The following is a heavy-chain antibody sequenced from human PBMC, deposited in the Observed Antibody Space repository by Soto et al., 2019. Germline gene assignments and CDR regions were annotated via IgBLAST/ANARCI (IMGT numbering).Heavy chain of an antibody. CDR3: ARGGVATIFGDS. D-gene: IGHD5-12*01. V-gene: IGHV3-48*02. Sequence: GGSLRLSCAASVFTLIRYSMNWVRQAPGKGLEWLSYIDSSSATIYYADSVKGRFIISRDNAKNSLYLQMNSLRDEDTAVYYCARGGVATIFGDSWGQGTLVTV. J-gene: IGHJ4*02. CDR1: VFTLIRYS. CDR2: IDSSSATI.